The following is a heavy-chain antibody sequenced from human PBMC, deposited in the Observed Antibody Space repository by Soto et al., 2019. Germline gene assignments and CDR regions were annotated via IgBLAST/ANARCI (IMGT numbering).Heavy chain of an antibody. CDR2: INSDGSST. CDR1: GFTFSRYW. J-gene: IGHJ6*02. Sequence: EVQLVESGGGLVQPGGSLRLSCAASGFTFSRYWMHWVRQAPGKGLVWVSRINSDGSSTSYADSVKGRFTISRDNAKNXQYLQMNSLRAEDTAVYYCARGIAVASNYYYYGMDVWGQGTTVTVSS. V-gene: IGHV3-74*01. CDR3: ARGIAVASNYYYYGMDV. D-gene: IGHD6-19*01.